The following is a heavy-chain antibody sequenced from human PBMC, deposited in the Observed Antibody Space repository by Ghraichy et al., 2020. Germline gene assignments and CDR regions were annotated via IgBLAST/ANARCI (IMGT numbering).Heavy chain of an antibody. J-gene: IGHJ4*02. D-gene: IGHD1-26*01. CDR2: INSDGSDI. Sequence: GGSLRLSCAASGFTFSSYWMHWVRQAPGKGLVWVSRINSDGSDINYVDSVKGRFTISRDNAKNTLYLQMNSLRGEDTAVYYCAGGDTRSYAEGYYFDYWGQGILVTVSS. V-gene: IGHV3-74*01. CDR3: AGGDTRSYAEGYYFDY. CDR1: GFTFSSYW.